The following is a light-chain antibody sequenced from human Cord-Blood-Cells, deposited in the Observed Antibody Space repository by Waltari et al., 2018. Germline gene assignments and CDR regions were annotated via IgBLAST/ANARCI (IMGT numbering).Light chain of an antibody. CDR3: SSYTSSSTLV. J-gene: IGLJ1*01. CDR2: VVS. Sequence: QSALTQPASVSGSPGQSITISCTGTSSDVGGYNYVSWYQQHPGKAPQLMIYVVSNRPSGVSNRFSVSKSGNTASLTISGLQAEDEADYYCSSYTSSSTLVFGTGTKVTVL. V-gene: IGLV2-14*01. CDR1: SSDVGGYNY.